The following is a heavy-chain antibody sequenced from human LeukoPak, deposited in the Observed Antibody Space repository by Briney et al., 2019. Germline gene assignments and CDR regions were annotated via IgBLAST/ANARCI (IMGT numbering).Heavy chain of an antibody. D-gene: IGHD5-18*01. J-gene: IGHJ4*02. Sequence: GASVKVSCKASGFTVTGYYMHWVRQAPGQGLEWMGWINPNSGATNYAQKFQGRVTMTRDTSISTVYMELSRLGSDDTAVYYCTRGGPEGSGYSYGSHDYWGQGTLVTVSS. CDR3: TRGGPEGSGYSYGSHDY. V-gene: IGHV1-2*02. CDR1: GFTVTGYY. CDR2: INPNSGAT.